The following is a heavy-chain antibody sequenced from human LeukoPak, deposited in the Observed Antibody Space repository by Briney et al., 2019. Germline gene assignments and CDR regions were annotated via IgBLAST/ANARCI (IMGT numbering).Heavy chain of an antibody. D-gene: IGHD2-2*01. CDR3: AKDRSEWGCSSTSCAPGAFDI. CDR1: GFTFSSYG. V-gene: IGHV3-23*01. J-gene: IGHJ3*02. Sequence: PGGTLRLSCAASGFTFSSYGMSWVRQAPGKGLEWVSAISGSGGSTYYADSVKGRFTISRDNSKNTLYLQMNSLRAEDTAVYYCAKDRSEWGCSSTSCAPGAFDIWGQGTMVTVSS. CDR2: ISGSGGST.